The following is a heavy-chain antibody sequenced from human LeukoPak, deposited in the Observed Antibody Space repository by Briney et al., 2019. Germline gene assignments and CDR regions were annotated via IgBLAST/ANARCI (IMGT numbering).Heavy chain of an antibody. V-gene: IGHV4-30-2*01. CDR2: IYHSGST. CDR1: GGSLSSGGYS. D-gene: IGHD6-13*01. Sequence: PSETLSLTCAVSGGSLSSGGYSWSWIRQPPGKGLEWIGYIYHSGSTYYNPSLKSQVTISVDRSKNQFSLSLSSVTAADTAVYYCARGGNSWHDYWGQGTLVTVSS. CDR3: ARGGNSWHDY. J-gene: IGHJ4*02.